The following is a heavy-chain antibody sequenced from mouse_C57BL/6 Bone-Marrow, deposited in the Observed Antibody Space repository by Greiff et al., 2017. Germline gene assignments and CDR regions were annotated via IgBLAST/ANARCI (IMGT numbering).Heavy chain of an antibody. CDR2: INPNYGTT. V-gene: IGHV1-39*01. CDR3: ERENSGSVSCDLVV. Sequence: VQLKESGPELVKPGASVKISCKASGYSFTDYNMNWVKQSNGKSLEWIGVINPNYGTTSYNQKFKGKATLTVDQSSSTAYMQLNSLTSEDSAVYYGERENSGSVSCDLVVWGTGPPVTVSS. CDR1: GYSFTDYN. D-gene: IGHD1-1*01. J-gene: IGHJ1*03.